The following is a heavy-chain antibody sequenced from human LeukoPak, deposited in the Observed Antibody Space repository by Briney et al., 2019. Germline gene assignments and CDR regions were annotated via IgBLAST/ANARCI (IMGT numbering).Heavy chain of an antibody. CDR3: ARSLNGGIAAAVDY. D-gene: IGHD6-13*01. V-gene: IGHV3-30*04. Sequence: PGGSLRPSCAASGFTFSSYAMHWVRQAPGKGLEWVAVISYDGSNKYYADSVKGRFTISRDNSKNTLYLQMNSLRAEDTAVYYCARSLNGGIAAAVDYWGQGTLVTVSS. CDR1: GFTFSSYA. J-gene: IGHJ4*02. CDR2: ISYDGSNK.